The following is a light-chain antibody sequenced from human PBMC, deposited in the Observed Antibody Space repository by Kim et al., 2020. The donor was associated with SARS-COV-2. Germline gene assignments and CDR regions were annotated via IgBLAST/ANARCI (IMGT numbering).Light chain of an antibody. V-gene: IGKV3-15*01. J-gene: IGKJ2*01. Sequence: EIVMTQSPATLSVSPGERATLSCRASQSVSSNLAWYQQKPGQAPRLLIYGASTRATGIPARFSGSGSGTEFTLTISSLQSEDFAVYYWQKDSEWPPGETLGQGTKVE. CDR3: QKDSEWPPGET. CDR1: QSVSSN. CDR2: GAS.